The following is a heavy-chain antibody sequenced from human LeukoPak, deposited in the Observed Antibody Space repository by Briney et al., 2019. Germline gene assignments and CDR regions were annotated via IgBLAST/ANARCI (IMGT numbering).Heavy chain of an antibody. J-gene: IGHJ4*02. CDR2: IYYSGST. CDR3: ARGVYYGSGSYLDY. V-gene: IGHV4-59*01. CDR1: GGSISSYY. D-gene: IGHD3-10*01. Sequence: SETLSLTCTVSGGSISSYYWSWTRQPPGKGREWIGYIYYSGSTNYNPSLKSRVTISVDTSKNQFSLKLSSVTAADTAVYYCARGVYYGSGSYLDYWGQGTLVTVSS.